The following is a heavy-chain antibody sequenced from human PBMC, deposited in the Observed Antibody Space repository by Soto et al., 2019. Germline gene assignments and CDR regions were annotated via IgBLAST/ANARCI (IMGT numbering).Heavy chain of an antibody. J-gene: IGHJ4*02. V-gene: IGHV3-23*01. D-gene: IGHD3-9*01. Sequence: RGSLRLSCAGSGFTPTTTPLSWVRQPPGKGLEWVATVSGTASRTYYVDSVKGRFFISRDNSKNTVTLQMNNLTIDDTAVYYCAPSFRYIDNWGQGPWVTGSS. CDR1: GFTPTTTP. CDR2: VSGTASRT. CDR3: APSFRYIDN.